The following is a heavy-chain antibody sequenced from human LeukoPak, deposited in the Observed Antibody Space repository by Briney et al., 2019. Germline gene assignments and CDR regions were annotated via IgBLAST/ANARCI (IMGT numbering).Heavy chain of an antibody. D-gene: IGHD3-10*01. CDR2: INPNSGST. J-gene: IGHJ6*02. V-gene: IGHV1-2*02. Sequence: ASVKVSCKASGYTFTGYYMHWVRQAPGQGLEWMGWINPNSGSTNYAQKFQGRVTMTRDTSISTAYMELSRLRSDDTAVYYCARRGPQGYYGMDVWGQGTTVTVSS. CDR1: GYTFTGYY. CDR3: ARRGPQGYYGMDV.